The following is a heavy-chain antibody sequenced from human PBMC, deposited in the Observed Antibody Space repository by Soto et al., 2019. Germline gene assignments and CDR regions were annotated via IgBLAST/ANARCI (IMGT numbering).Heavy chain of an antibody. V-gene: IGHV3-11*01. CDR2: ISGRGTTI. D-gene: IGHD5-18*01. CDR1: GFTFSDYY. J-gene: IGHJ5*01. Sequence: QVQLVESGGGLVKPGGSLRLSCAASGFTFSDYYMSWVRQAPGKGLEWVSYISGRGTTIYYADSVKGRFTISRDNALNSLYLLMNSLRAEDTALYYCARYSFGYVDSWGQGTLVTVSS. CDR3: ARYSFGYVDS.